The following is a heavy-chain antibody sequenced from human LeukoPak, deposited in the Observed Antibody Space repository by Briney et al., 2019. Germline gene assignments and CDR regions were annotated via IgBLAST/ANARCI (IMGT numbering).Heavy chain of an antibody. CDR2: ISNGRSDSI. CDR3: ARDFRNWGHDC. CDR1: GFILSNFY. D-gene: IGHD7-27*01. J-gene: IGHJ4*02. Sequence: GGSLRLSCAAPGFILSNFYMSWFRQAPGKGLDWVSYISNGRSDSIRYADSVRGRCTVSRDYARNTLYLQMNSLRVEDTAVYYCARDFRNWGHDCWRQGTLVTVSS. V-gene: IGHV3-11*01.